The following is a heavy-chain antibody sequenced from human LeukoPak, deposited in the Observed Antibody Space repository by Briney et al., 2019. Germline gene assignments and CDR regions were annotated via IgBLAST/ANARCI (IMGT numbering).Heavy chain of an antibody. CDR2: INPSGGST. Sequence: ASVKVSCKASGYTFTSYYMHWVRQAPGQGLEWMGIINPSGGSTSYAQKFQGRVTMTRDTSTGTVYMELSSLRSEDTAVYYCARDGVVVPAAMREEKYYYYYGMDVWGKGTTVTVSS. CDR3: ARDGVVVPAAMREEKYYYYYGMDV. J-gene: IGHJ6*04. CDR1: GYTFTSYY. D-gene: IGHD2-2*01. V-gene: IGHV1-46*01.